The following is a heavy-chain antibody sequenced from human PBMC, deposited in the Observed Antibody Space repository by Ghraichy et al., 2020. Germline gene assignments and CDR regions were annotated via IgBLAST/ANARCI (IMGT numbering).Heavy chain of an antibody. CDR1: GFTFSNAW. J-gene: IGHJ6*02. V-gene: IGHV3-15*01. CDR3: TTERCSSTSCYTAAYYYGMDV. CDR2: IKSKTDGGTT. Sequence: GGSLRLSCAASGFTFSNAWMSWVRQAPRKGLEWVGRIKSKTDGGTTDYAAPVKGRFTISRDDSKNTLYLQMNSLKTEDTAVYYCTTERCSSTSCYTAAYYYGMDVWGQGTTVTVSS. D-gene: IGHD2-2*02.